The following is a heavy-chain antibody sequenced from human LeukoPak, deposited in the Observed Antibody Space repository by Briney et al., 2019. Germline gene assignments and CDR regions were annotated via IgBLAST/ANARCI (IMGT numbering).Heavy chain of an antibody. Sequence: PSETLSLTCAVSGGPINTYYWSWIRQPPGKGREGVGYIYSTGNTNYNPSLKGRVTISLDTSQNQFSLNLSSVTAADTAVYYCAKHDTVFGAAHFYMDVWGKGTTVTVSS. CDR2: IYSTGNT. V-gene: IGHV4-4*09. CDR3: AKHDTVFGAAHFYMDV. CDR1: GGPINTYY. D-gene: IGHD3-3*01. J-gene: IGHJ6*03.